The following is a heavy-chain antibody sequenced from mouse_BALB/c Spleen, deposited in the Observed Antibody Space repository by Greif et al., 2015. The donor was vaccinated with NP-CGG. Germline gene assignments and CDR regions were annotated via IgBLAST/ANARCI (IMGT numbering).Heavy chain of an antibody. CDR2: IDPSDSYT. J-gene: IGHJ4*01. V-gene: IGHV1-69*02. CDR3: VTTARAMDY. CDR1: GYTFTSYW. D-gene: IGHD1-2*01. Sequence: VKLVESGAELVKPGASVKLSCKASGYTFTSYWMHWVKQRPGQGLEWIGEIDPSDSYTNYNQKFKGKATLTVDKSSSTAYMQLSSLTSEDSAVYYCVTTARAMDYWGQGTSVTVSS.